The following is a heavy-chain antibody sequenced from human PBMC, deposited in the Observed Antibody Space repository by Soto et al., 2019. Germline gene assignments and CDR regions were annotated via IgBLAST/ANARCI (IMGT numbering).Heavy chain of an antibody. Sequence: ASVKVSCKASGYTFTSYDINWVRQAPGQGLEWMGMINPSGGSTDYAQKFRGRVTMTRDTSTGTVYMELSSLRSEDTAVYYCARLEGLATISYYFDYWGQGALVTVSS. V-gene: IGHV1-46*01. CDR3: ARLEGLATISYYFDY. J-gene: IGHJ4*02. CDR1: GYTFTSYD. CDR2: INPSGGST. D-gene: IGHD3-9*01.